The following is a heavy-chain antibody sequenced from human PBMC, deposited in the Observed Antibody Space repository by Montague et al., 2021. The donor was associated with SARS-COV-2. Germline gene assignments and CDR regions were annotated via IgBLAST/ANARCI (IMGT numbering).Heavy chain of an antibody. V-gene: IGHV4-4*02. CDR1: GGSVSSDNW. CDR2: IYHSGTT. Sequence: SETLSLTCTVSGGSVSSDNWLTWFRQPPGKGLQWIVEIYHSGTTTYNPSLQSRITISAFKSRNHLSLNLRSVTAADTAMYYCSLPLGGARFDPWGQGILVTVSS. CDR3: SLPLGGARFDP. J-gene: IGHJ5*02. D-gene: IGHD1-26*01.